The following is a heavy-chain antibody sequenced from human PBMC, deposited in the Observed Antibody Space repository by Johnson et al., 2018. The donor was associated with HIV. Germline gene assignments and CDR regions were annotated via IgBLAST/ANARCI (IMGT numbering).Heavy chain of an antibody. D-gene: IGHD7-27*01. CDR2: ISYDGSNK. V-gene: IGHV3-30*04. CDR1: GFTCSSYA. Sequence: QVQLVESGGGVVQPGRSLRLSCAASGFTCSSYAMHWVHQAPGKGLEWVAVISYDGSNKYYADSVKGRFTISRDNVENSLFLQMNNLRVDDTAVYYCARVWGKGFDIWGQGTLVTVAA. CDR3: ARVWGKGFDI. J-gene: IGHJ3*02.